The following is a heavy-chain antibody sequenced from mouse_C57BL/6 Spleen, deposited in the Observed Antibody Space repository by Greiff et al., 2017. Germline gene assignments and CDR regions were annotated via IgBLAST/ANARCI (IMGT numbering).Heavy chain of an antibody. V-gene: IGHV1-55*01. J-gene: IGHJ2*01. CDR3: ARGELGGDYFDY. CDR2: IYPGSGST. D-gene: IGHD4-1*01. Sequence: QVQLQQSGAELVKPGASVKMSCKASGYTFTSYWITWVKQRPGQGLEWIGDIYPGSGSTNYNEKFKSKATLTVDTSSSTAYMQLSSLTSEDSAVYYCARGELGGDYFDYWGQGTTLTVSS. CDR1: GYTFTSYW.